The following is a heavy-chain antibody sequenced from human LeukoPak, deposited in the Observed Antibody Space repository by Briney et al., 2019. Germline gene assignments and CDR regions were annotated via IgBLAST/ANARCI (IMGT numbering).Heavy chain of an antibody. CDR2: IYPGDSDT. V-gene: IGHV5-51*01. J-gene: IGHJ4*02. CDR1: GYGFTTYW. Sequence: GVSLQSSCQGSGYGFTTYWIAWVRPMPGKGLEWMGIIYPGDSDTRYSPSFQGQVTISADKSISTAYLQWSSLKASDTAMYYCARQAIEGATTSNFDFWGQGTLVTVSS. D-gene: IGHD1-26*01. CDR3: ARQAIEGATTSNFDF.